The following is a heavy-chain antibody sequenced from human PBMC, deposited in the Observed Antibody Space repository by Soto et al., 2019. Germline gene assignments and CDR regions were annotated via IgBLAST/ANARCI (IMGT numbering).Heavy chain of an antibody. J-gene: IGHJ4*02. V-gene: IGHV4-4*02. CDR2: IYHTGGR. CDR3: ARQMYDSDSGPNFQYYFDS. Sequence: SETLSLTCFVSGDSINNTYWWSWVRQAPEKGLEWIGEIYHTGGRSYMPSLRGRITLSVDTSKNQFSLKLTSVTASDTAMYYCARQMYDSDSGPNFQYYFDSWGQGTLVTVSS. CDR1: GDSINNTYW. D-gene: IGHD3-22*01.